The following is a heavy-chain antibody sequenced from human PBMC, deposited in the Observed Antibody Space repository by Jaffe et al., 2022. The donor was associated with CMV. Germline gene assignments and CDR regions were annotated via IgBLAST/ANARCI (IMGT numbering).Heavy chain of an antibody. V-gene: IGHV3-9*01. CDR1: GFTFDDYA. J-gene: IGHJ4*02. D-gene: IGHD6-13*01. CDR3: AKDKERAAGLDY. Sequence: EVQLVESGGGLVQPGRSLRLSCAASGFTFDDYAMHWVRQAPGKGLEWVSGISWNSGSIGYADSVKGRFTISRDNAKNSLYLQMNSLRAEDTALYYCAKDKERAAGLDYWGQGTLVTVSS. CDR2: ISWNSGSI.